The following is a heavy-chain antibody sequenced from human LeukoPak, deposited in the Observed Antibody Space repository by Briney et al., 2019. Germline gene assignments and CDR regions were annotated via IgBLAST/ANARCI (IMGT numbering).Heavy chain of an antibody. Sequence: SGPTLVKPTQTLTLTCTFSGFSLSTSGVGVGWIRQPPGKALEWLALIYWNDDKRYSPSLKSRLTITKDTSKNQVVLTMTNMDPVDTATYYCAHSFSYRVYDFWSGYHFDYWGQGTLVTVSS. J-gene: IGHJ4*02. CDR3: AHSFSYRVYDFWSGYHFDY. V-gene: IGHV2-5*01. CDR2: IYWNDDK. D-gene: IGHD3-3*01. CDR1: GFSLSTSGVG.